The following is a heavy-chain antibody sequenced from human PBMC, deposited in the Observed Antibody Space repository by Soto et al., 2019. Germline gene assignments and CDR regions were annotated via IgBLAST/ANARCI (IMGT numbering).Heavy chain of an antibody. CDR1: GFTFSRYA. CDR3: AKGGLGDCSTTSCSFHFDY. D-gene: IGHD2-2*01. J-gene: IGHJ4*02. V-gene: IGHV3-23*01. CDR2: ISDSGST. Sequence: EVQLLGSGGGLVQPGGSLRLSCTASGFTFSRYAMSWVRQAPGKGLEWVSTISDSGSTYYAESVKGRLTISRDNSKHTLYLQMNSLRAEDTAVYYCAKGGLGDCSTTSCSFHFDYWGLGALVTVSS.